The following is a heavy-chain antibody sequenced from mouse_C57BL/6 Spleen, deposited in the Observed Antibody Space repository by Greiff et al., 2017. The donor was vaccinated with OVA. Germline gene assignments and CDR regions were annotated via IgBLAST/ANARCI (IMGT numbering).Heavy chain of an antibody. CDR1: GYTFTSYW. V-gene: IGHV1-50*01. CDR2: IDPSDSYT. J-gene: IGHJ3*01. D-gene: IGHD1-1*01. Sequence: QVHVKQPGAELVKPGASVKLSCKASGYTFTSYWMQWVKQRPGQGLEWIGEIDPSDSYTNYNQKFKGKATLTVDTSSSTAYMQLSSLTSEDSAVYYCARYYYGSSPAWFAYWGQGTLVTVSA. CDR3: ARYYYGSSPAWFAY.